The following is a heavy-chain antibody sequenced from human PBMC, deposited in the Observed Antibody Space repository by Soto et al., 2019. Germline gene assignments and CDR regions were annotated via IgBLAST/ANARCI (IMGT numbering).Heavy chain of an antibody. CDR3: AREGSSGYYSYYFDY. CDR1: GGSMNSGGYY. Sequence: PSERMSLTRTVSGGSMNSGGYYWTWISQHPGKGLEWIGYIYYSGSTYYNPSLKSRVTISVDTSKNQFSLKLSSVTAADTAVYYCAREGSSGYYSYYFDYCGQRTLVTVSS. CDR2: IYYSGST. J-gene: IGHJ4*02. V-gene: IGHV4-31*02. D-gene: IGHD3-22*01.